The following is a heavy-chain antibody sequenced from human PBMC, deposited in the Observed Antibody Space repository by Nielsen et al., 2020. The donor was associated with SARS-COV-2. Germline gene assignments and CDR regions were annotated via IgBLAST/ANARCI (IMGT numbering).Heavy chain of an antibody. J-gene: IGHJ6*02. V-gene: IGHV3-23*01. CDR2: ISGSGGST. CDR3: ARERGTGTEYYYYYYGMDV. Sequence: WIRQPPGKGLEWVSIISGSGGSTQYGDSVKGRFTISRDNAKNTLYLQMNSLRAEDTAVYYCARERGTGTEYYYYYYGMDVWGQGTTVTVSS. D-gene: IGHD1-7*01.